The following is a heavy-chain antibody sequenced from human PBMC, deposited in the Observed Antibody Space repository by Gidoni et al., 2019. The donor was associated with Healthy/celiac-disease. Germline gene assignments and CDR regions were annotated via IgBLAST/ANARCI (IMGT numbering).Heavy chain of an antibody. CDR3: ARRKYQLLLIGGWFDP. CDR2: TNHSGST. Sequence: QVQLQQWGAGLLKPSETLSPPCAVYGGSFSGYYWSWIRQPPGKGLVWIGATNHSGSTNYNPSLKSRVTISVDTAKNQFSLKLSSVTAADTAVYYCARRKYQLLLIGGWFDPWGQGTLVTVSS. CDR1: GGSFSGYY. D-gene: IGHD2-2*01. J-gene: IGHJ5*02. V-gene: IGHV4-34*01.